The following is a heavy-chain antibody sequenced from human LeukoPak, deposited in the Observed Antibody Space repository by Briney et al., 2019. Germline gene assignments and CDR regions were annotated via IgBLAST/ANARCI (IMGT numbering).Heavy chain of an antibody. Sequence: GGSLRLSCAASGFTFSSYAMSWVRQAPGKGLEWVSGISGSGDNTYYADSVKGRFAISRDNSKNTLYVQVNSLGTEDTAAYYCAKGSYYDSSGSFYFDYWGQGTLVTVSS. CDR1: GFTFSSYA. D-gene: IGHD3-22*01. CDR2: ISGSGDNT. J-gene: IGHJ4*02. V-gene: IGHV3-23*01. CDR3: AKGSYYDSSGSFYFDY.